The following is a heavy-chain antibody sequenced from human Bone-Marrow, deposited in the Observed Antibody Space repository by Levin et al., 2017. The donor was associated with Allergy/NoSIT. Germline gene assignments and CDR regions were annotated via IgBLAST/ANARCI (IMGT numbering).Heavy chain of an antibody. J-gene: IGHJ6*02. CDR1: GLTFIDAW. V-gene: IGHV3-15*01. D-gene: IGHD3-16*02. CDR3: TTLGPYGAVIHRNYNDAMDV. Sequence: GGSLRLSCSISGLTFIDAWVSWVRQTPGKGLEWIGRIKSTHDGGTTDYAAPVKGRFTISRDDSKNTLYLEMNSLKIEGTDVYYCTTLGPYGAVIHRNYNDAMDVWGQGATVTVSS. CDR2: IKSTHDGGTT.